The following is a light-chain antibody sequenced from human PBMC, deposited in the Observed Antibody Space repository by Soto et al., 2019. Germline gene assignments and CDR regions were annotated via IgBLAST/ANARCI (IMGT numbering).Light chain of an antibody. V-gene: IGLV2-14*01. CDR3: SSYTSSSTLA. Sequence: QSALTQPASVSGSPGQSITISCTGTSSDVGGYNYVSWYQQHPGKAPKLMIYDVSNRPSGVSNRFSGSKSGNMASLTISGLQAEDEADYYCSSYTSSSTLAIAGGTQLTVL. J-gene: IGLJ2*01. CDR2: DVS. CDR1: SSDVGGYNY.